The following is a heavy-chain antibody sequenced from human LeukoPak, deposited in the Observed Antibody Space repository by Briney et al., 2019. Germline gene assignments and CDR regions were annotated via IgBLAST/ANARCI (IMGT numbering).Heavy chain of an antibody. V-gene: IGHV5-51*01. CDR2: IYPGDSDT. Sequence: GESLQISCEGSGYSFTSYWIGWVRQLPGKGLEWMGIIYPGDSDTRYSPSFQGQVTISADKSISTAYLQWSSLKASDTAMYYCAVQSSIAAPIDYWGQGTLVIVSS. J-gene: IGHJ4*02. D-gene: IGHD6-6*01. CDR3: AVQSSIAAPIDY. CDR1: GYSFTSYW.